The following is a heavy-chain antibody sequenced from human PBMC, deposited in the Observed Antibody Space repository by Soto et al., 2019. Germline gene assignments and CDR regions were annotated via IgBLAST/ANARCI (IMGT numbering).Heavy chain of an antibody. V-gene: IGHV3-30*18. CDR1: GFTFSSYG. D-gene: IGHD2-15*01. Sequence: PGGSLRLSCAASGFTFSSYGMHWVRKATGKGLEWVAVISYDGSNKYYADSVKGRFTISRDNSKNTLYLQMNSLRAEDTAVYYCAKESVGRYCSGGSCYSDVYYYYYMDVWGKGTTVTVSS. CDR2: ISYDGSNK. J-gene: IGHJ6*03. CDR3: AKESVGRYCSGGSCYSDVYYYYYMDV.